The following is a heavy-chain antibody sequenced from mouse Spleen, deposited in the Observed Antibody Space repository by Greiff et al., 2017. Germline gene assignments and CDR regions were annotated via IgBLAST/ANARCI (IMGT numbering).Heavy chain of an antibody. V-gene: IGHV1-82*01. D-gene: IGHD4-1*01. CDR1: GYAFSSSW. CDR3: ARLGRRYFDV. CDR2: IYPGDGDT. J-gene: IGHJ1*01. Sequence: VQLQQSGPELVKPGASVKISCKASGYAFSSSWMNWVKQRPGKGLEWIGRIYPGDGDTNYNGKFKGKATLTADKSSSTAYMQLSSLTSEDSAVYFCARLGRRYFDVWGAGTTVTVSS.